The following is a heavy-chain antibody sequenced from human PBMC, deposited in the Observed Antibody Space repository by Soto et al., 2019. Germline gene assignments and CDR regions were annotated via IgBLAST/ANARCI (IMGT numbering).Heavy chain of an antibody. D-gene: IGHD3-16*01. V-gene: IGHV3-33*01. CDR2: IWYDGSNE. CDR3: ASNSDYEKDALVD. CDR1: GFTFSYYV. J-gene: IGHJ6*01. Sequence: GGSLRLSCAASGFTFSYYVMHWVRQAPGKGLEWVAVIWYDGSNEYYADSVKGRFTISRDNSKNTLYLQMNSLRAEDTGAYYCASNSDYEKDALVDWGQGTTVTVSS.